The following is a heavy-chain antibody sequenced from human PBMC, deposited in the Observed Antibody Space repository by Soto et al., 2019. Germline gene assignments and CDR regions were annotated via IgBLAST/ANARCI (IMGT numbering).Heavy chain of an antibody. D-gene: IGHD2-21*02. V-gene: IGHV1-8*01. Sequence: QAQLVQSGAEVKEPGASVKVSCKASGYTFTNYDISWVRQATGQGLEWMGWMNPNSSNTGYAQKFQRRVTMTRDTSINTAYMELSSLKSEDTALYYWARKATSVTLNWFDPWGQGTLVTVSS. CDR2: MNPNSSNT. J-gene: IGHJ5*02. CDR3: ARKATSVTLNWFDP. CDR1: GYTFTNYD.